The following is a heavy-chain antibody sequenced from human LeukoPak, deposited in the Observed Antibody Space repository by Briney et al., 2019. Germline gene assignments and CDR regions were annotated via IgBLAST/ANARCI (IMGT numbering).Heavy chain of an antibody. D-gene: IGHD5-12*01. V-gene: IGHV3-33*01. CDR1: GFTFSSYG. J-gene: IGHJ6*02. CDR3: ARERGYSGRYYGMDV. CDR2: IWYDGSNK. Sequence: GGSLRLSCAASGFTFSSYGMHWVRQAPGKGLEWVAVIWYDGSNKYYADSVKGRFTISRDNSKNTQYLQMNSLRAEDTAVYYCARERGYSGRYYGMDVWGQGTTVTVSS.